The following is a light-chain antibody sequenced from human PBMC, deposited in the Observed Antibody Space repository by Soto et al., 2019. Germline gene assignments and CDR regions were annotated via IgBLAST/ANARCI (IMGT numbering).Light chain of an antibody. CDR3: QQYGGSPRIT. V-gene: IGKV3-20*01. CDR1: QTVSRN. CDR2: DIS. Sequence: EFMVAHSPATLPVSPGERATLSCRASQTVSRNLAWYQQRPGQAPMLLIYDISNRATGVPARFSGSGSGTDFTLIINRLEPEDVAIYYCQQYGGSPRITFGQGTRLEIK. J-gene: IGKJ5*01.